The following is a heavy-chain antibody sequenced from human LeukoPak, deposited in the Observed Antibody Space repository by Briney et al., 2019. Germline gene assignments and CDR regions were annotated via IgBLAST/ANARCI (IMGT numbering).Heavy chain of an antibody. CDR3: AKIALTGYYKVYFDY. CDR1: GFSFDDYA. Sequence: GGSLRLSCGASGFSFDDYAMHWIRQAPGKGLEWVSGISWNSGTIGYADSVRGRFTISRDNAKNSLYLQMHSLRAEDTALYYCAKIALTGYYKVYFDYWGQGTLVTVSS. CDR2: ISWNSGTI. V-gene: IGHV3-9*01. D-gene: IGHD3-9*01. J-gene: IGHJ4*02.